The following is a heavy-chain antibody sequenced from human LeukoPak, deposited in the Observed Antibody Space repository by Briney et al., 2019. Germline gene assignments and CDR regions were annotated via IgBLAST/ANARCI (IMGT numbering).Heavy chain of an antibody. V-gene: IGHV3-11*01. CDR1: GFTFSDYY. Sequence: GGSLRLSSAASGFTFSDYYMSWIRQAPGKGLEWVSYISSSGSTIYYADSVKGRFTISRDNAKNSLYLQMNSLRAEDTAVYYCASGLLDSSGYFLNYWGQGTLVTVSS. CDR3: ASGLLDSSGYFLNY. J-gene: IGHJ4*02. D-gene: IGHD3-22*01. CDR2: ISSSGSTI.